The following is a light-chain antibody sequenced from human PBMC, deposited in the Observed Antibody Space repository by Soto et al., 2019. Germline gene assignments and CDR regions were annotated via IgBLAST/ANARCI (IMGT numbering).Light chain of an antibody. Sequence: DIVMTQSPATLSVSPGERATLSCRAGQSVGSNLAWFQQRRGQPPRLLIYDASTRASGVPARFSGSGSGTEFTLTISSLQPEDFAVYYCQQSLNCPLTFGPGTKVDIK. CDR1: QSVGSN. CDR3: QQSLNCPLT. CDR2: DAS. J-gene: IGKJ3*01. V-gene: IGKV3-15*01.